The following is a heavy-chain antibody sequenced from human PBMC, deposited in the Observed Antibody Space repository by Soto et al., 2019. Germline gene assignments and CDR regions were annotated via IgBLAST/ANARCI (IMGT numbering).Heavy chain of an antibody. V-gene: IGHV4-34*01. J-gene: IGHJ4*02. CDR3: ASRRPKWELLRGIDY. CDR1: GGSLSGNY. D-gene: IGHD1-26*01. CDR2: TNRGGST. Sequence: QVQLQQWGAGLLKPSETLSLTCAVYGGSLSGNYWSWIRQPPGKGLEWIGETNRGGSTTYNPSLKRRVSISVDTSKNQFALKLSSVTAADTAVYYCASRRPKWELLRGIDYWGQGTLVTVSS.